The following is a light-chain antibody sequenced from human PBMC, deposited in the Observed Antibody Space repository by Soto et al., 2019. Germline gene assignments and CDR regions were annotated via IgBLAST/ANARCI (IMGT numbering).Light chain of an antibody. V-gene: IGLV1-40*01. CDR2: ANS. CDR3: QSYDNSLSGLV. J-gene: IGLJ3*02. Sequence: QSVLTQPPSVSGAPGQRVTISCTWSSSNIGAGYDVQWYQQLPGTAHGLLSHANSNRPSGVPDRLSGSKSGTSGYLAITGLPAEDEGDYYCQSYDNSLSGLVVGGGTKLTVL. CDR1: SSNIGAGYD.